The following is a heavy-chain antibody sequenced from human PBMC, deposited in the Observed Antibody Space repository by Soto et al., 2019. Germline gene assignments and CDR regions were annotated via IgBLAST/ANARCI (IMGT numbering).Heavy chain of an antibody. J-gene: IGHJ4*01. D-gene: IGHD1-26*01. V-gene: IGHV3-15*01. Sequence: PGGSLRLSCAASGFTVSSNYMSWVRQAPGKGLEWVGRVKSKTDGGSSDYAAPVKDRFAVSRDDSKNIVYLQINSLKIEDTGVYYCTTDSRTTLPEIRFDYWGHGTQVTVSS. CDR3: TTDSRTTLPEIRFDY. CDR1: GFTVSSNY. CDR2: VKSKTDGGSS.